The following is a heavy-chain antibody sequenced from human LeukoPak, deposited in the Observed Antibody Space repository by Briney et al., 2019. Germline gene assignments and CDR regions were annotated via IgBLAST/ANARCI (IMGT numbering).Heavy chain of an antibody. CDR1: GFTFSSYW. CDR2: IKQDGSEK. D-gene: IGHD5-18*01. J-gene: IGHJ4*02. Sequence: AGGSLRLSCAASGFTFSSYWMSWVRQAPGKGLEWMANIKQDGSEKYYVDSVKGRFTISRDNAKNSLYLQMNSLRAEDTAVYYCARDTPRYSYGYALDYWGQGTLVTVSS. CDR3: ARDTPRYSYGYALDY. V-gene: IGHV3-7*05.